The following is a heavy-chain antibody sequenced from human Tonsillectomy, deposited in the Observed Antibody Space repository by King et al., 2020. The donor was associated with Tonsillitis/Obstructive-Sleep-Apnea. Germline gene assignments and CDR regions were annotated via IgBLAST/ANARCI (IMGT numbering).Heavy chain of an antibody. CDR1: GYIFTTYW. CDR3: ARSAYIDGYSDHYYVMDV. CDR2: IDPSDSYI. D-gene: IGHD5-18*01. Sequence: QLVQSGAEVKKPGESLRISCKGSGYIFTTYWINWVRQMPGKGLEWMGTIDPSDSYINYSPSFQGHVSISADKSISTAYMQWNSLEASDTALYYCARSAYIDGYSDHYYVMDVWGQGTTVTVSS. J-gene: IGHJ6*02. V-gene: IGHV5-10-1*01.